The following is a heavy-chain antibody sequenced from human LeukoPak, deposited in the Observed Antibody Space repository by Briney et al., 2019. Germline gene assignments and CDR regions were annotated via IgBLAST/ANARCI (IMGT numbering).Heavy chain of an antibody. CDR2: IYYSGST. V-gene: IGHV4-59*11. CDR1: GGSISSHY. Sequence: SETLSLTCTVSGGSISSHYWSWIRQPPGKGLEWIGYIYYSGSTNYNPSLKSRVTISVDTSKNQFSLKLSSVTAADTAVYYCARHGKQWLLDYWGQGTLVTVSS. D-gene: IGHD6-19*01. CDR3: ARHGKQWLLDY. J-gene: IGHJ4*02.